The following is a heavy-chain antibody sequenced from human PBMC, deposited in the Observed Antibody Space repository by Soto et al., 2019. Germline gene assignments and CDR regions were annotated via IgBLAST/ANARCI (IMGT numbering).Heavy chain of an antibody. J-gene: IGHJ5*02. V-gene: IGHV3-23*01. Sequence: EVQLLESGGGLVQPGGSLRLSCAASGFTFSSYAMSWVRQAPGKGLEWVSAISGSGGSTYYADSVKGRFTISRDNSKNPLYLQMNSLRAEDTAVYYCASQPRIVVVVAATIWFDPWGQGTLVTVSS. D-gene: IGHD2-15*01. CDR2: ISGSGGST. CDR1: GFTFSSYA. CDR3: ASQPRIVVVVAATIWFDP.